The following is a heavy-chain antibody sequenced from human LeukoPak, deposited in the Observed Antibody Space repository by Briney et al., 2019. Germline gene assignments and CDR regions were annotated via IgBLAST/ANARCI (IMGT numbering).Heavy chain of an antibody. CDR1: GGTFSSYA. CDR2: IIPIFGTA. J-gene: IGHJ4*02. Sequence: ASVKVSCKASGGTFSSYAISWVRQAPRQGLEWMGRIIPIFGTANYAQKFQGRVTITTDESTSTAYMELSSLRSEDTAVYYCARGDSWSSLFDYWGQGTLVTVSS. CDR3: ARGDSWSSLFDY. D-gene: IGHD1-26*01. V-gene: IGHV1-69*05.